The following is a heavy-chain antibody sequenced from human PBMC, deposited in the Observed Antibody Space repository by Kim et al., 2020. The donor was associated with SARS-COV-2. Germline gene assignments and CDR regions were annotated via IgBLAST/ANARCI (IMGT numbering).Heavy chain of an antibody. D-gene: IGHD2-21*01. Sequence: SETLSLTCTVSGGPISSMSYYWGWVRQPPGKGLEWIGGIYSSGNTYYSPSLKSRVTLFVDTSKNQFSLKLTSVTAADMGVYYCAGHYICGIGVDHWGQGTLVTVSS. CDR2: IYSSGNT. V-gene: IGHV4-39*01. CDR3: AGHYICGIGVDH. CDR1: GGPISSMSYY. J-gene: IGHJ4*02.